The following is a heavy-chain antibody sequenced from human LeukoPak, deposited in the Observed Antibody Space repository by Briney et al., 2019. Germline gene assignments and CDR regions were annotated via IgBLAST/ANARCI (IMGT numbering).Heavy chain of an antibody. CDR3: AKGPAAGDYYYYGMDV. J-gene: IGHJ6*02. V-gene: IGHV3-30*18. D-gene: IGHD6-19*01. CDR2: ISYDGSNK. Sequence: GGSLRLSCAASGFTFSSYGMHWVRQAPGKGLEWVAVISYDGSNKYYADSVKGRFTISRDNSKNTLYLQMNSLRAEDTAVYYCAKGPAAGDYYYYGMDVWGQGTTVTVSS. CDR1: GFTFSSYG.